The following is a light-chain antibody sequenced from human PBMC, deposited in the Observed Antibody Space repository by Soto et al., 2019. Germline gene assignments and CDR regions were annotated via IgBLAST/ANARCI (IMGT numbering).Light chain of an antibody. CDR2: GAS. J-gene: IGLJ1*01. Sequence: QSALTQTASVSASPAQSTTISCTGTSGAVGGSNYVSWYQNHTGKAPKPIIYGASTPPSRASNRFSCSKPGNTATLTISPLQAEDEADYYCSSYTSSNAEVFXTATKVTVL. CDR1: SGAVGGSNY. V-gene: IGLV2-14*01. CDR3: SSYTSSNAEV.